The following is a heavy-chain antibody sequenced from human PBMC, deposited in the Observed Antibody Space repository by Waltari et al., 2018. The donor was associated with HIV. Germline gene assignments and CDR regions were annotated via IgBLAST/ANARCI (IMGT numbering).Heavy chain of an antibody. CDR3: ARRRGGSSSTKGFYYYMDV. J-gene: IGHJ6*03. CDR2: HNTNTGNP. Sequence: QVQLVQSGSELKKPGASVKVSCKASGYTFTSYAMTWVRQAPGHGLGVMGWHNTNTGNPTYAQGFTGRLVFSLDTSVSTAYRQISSLKAEDTAVYYCARRRGGSSSTKGFYYYMDVWGKGTTVTVSS. CDR1: GYTFTSYA. D-gene: IGHD6-6*01. V-gene: IGHV7-4-1*02.